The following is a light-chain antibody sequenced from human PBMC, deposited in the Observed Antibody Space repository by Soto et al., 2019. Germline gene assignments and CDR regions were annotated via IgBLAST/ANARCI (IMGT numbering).Light chain of an antibody. CDR3: SSFASSNTWV. Sequence: QSALTQPPSASGSPGQSVTISCTGTSSDVGAYNYVSWYQQHAGKAPKLVIYEVTKPPSGVPDRFSGSKSANTASLTVSGLQAEDEADYYCSSFASSNTWVFGGGTKLTVL. J-gene: IGLJ3*02. V-gene: IGLV2-8*01. CDR1: SSDVGAYNY. CDR2: EVT.